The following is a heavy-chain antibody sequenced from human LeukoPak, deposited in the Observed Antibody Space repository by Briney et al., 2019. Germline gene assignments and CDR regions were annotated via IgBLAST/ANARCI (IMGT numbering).Heavy chain of an antibody. CDR3: ARVIAAAGTYPWDYYYYYMDV. J-gene: IGHJ6*03. D-gene: IGHD6-13*01. Sequence: SETLSLTCTVSGGSISSYYWSWIRQPPGKGLEWIGYIYYSGSTNYNPSLKSRVTISVDTSKNQFSLKLSSVTAADTAVYYCARVIAAAGTYPWDYYYYYMDVWGKGTTVTVSS. V-gene: IGHV4-59*12. CDR2: IYYSGST. CDR1: GGSISSYY.